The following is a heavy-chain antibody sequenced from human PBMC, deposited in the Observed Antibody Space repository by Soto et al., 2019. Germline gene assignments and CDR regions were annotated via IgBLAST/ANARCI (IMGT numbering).Heavy chain of an antibody. D-gene: IGHD3-22*01. V-gene: IGHV4-31*03. CDR3: ERANYFESSGPFDY. Sequence: SETLSLTCTVSGGSLSSGAYYWSWIRQHPGKGLEWIGYIYYSGSTYYNPSLESRVTLSVDTSRKQFSLKVSSVTAADTAMYYCERANYFESSGPFDYWGPGTLVTVS. CDR2: IYYSGST. CDR1: GGSLSSGAYY. J-gene: IGHJ4*02.